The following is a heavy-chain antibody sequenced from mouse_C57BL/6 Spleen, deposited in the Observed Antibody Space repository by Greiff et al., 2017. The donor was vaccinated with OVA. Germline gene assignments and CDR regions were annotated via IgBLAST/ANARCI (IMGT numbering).Heavy chain of an antibody. Sequence: QVQLQQSGAELVRPGASVTLSCKASGYTFTDYEMHWVKQTPVHGLEWIGAIDPETGGTAYNQKFKGKAILTADKSSSTAYMELRSLTSEDSAVYYCTRGIDWEGYWGQGTTLTVSS. CDR1: GYTFTDYE. CDR2: IDPETGGT. J-gene: IGHJ2*01. V-gene: IGHV1-15*01. D-gene: IGHD4-1*01. CDR3: TRGIDWEGY.